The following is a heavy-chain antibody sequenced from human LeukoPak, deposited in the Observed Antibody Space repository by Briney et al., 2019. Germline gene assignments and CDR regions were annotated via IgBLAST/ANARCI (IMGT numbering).Heavy chain of an antibody. J-gene: IGHJ3*02. CDR2: ISWNSGSI. CDR1: GFTFDDYA. CDR3: AKATPGATGAFDI. Sequence: PGRSLRLSCAASGFTFDDYAMHWVRQAPGEGLEWVSGISWNSGSIGYADSVKGRFTISRDNAKNSLYLQMNSLRAEDTALYYCAKATPGATGAFDIWGQGTMVTVSS. D-gene: IGHD1-26*01. V-gene: IGHV3-9*01.